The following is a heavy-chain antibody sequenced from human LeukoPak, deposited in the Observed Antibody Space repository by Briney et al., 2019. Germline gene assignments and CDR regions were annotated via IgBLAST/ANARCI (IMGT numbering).Heavy chain of an antibody. V-gene: IGHV3-74*01. J-gene: IGHJ6*03. Sequence: GGSLRLSCAAAGFTFSSYWMHWVRQVPGKGLVWVSRINSDGSTTSYADSVKGRFTISRDNAKSTLYLQKNDLRGEDTAVYYCAKGCVYEAQYYYCYLDVWGKGTTVTISS. D-gene: IGHD5/OR15-5a*01. CDR3: AKGCVYEAQYYYCYLDV. CDR2: INSDGSTT. CDR1: GFTFSSYW.